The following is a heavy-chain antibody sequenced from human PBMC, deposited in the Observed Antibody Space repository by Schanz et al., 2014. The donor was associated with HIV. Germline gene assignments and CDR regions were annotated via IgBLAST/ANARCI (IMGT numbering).Heavy chain of an antibody. CDR1: GFTFGTKW. Sequence: EVQLVESGGGLIQPGESLRLSCVASGFTFGTKWMYWVRQGPGKGPAWVAYITPDGSVTYADSVKGRFTASRDSSKNTLYLQMDSLRVEDTATYYCRVFMFTYDVRGQGTMVTVSS. J-gene: IGHJ3*01. D-gene: IGHD3-16*01. V-gene: IGHV3-74*01. CDR3: RVFMFTYDV. CDR2: ITPDGSVT.